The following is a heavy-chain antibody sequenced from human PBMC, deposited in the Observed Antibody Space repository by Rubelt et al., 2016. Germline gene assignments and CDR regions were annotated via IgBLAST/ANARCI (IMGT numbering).Heavy chain of an antibody. V-gene: IGHV1-3*01. Sequence: QVQLVQSGAEVKKPGASVKVSCKASGYTFTNYGMHWVRQAPGQRLEWMGWIDAGNGDTKYAQKLKDRVSITRGASANTAYMELSSLRSEDTAVYYCARDEPYSSSWYDYWGQGTLVTVSS. D-gene: IGHD6-13*01. J-gene: IGHJ4*02. CDR1: GYTFTNYG. CDR2: IDAGNGDT. CDR3: ARDEPYSSSWYDY.